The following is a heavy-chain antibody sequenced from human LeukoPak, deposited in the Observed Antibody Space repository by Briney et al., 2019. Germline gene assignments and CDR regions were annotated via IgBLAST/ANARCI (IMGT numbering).Heavy chain of an antibody. CDR3: ARQHPPPRISLVRGVEY. J-gene: IGHJ4*02. V-gene: IGHV4-38-2*01. D-gene: IGHD3-10*01. CDR2: IYHSGNT. CDR1: GYSISSAYY. Sequence: KTSETLSLTCDVSGYSISSAYYWGWIRQPPGKGLEWIGTIYHSGNTYYNPSLKSRVTISVDTSKNRFSLKVSSVTAADTAVYYCARQHPPPRISLVRGVEYWGQGTLVTVSS.